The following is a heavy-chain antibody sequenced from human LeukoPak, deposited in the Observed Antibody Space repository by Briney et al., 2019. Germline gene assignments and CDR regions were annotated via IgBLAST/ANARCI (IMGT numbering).Heavy chain of an antibody. CDR3: ARDRDRGIAVGFDY. J-gene: IGHJ4*02. CDR1: GGAVSSGAYY. Sequence: SQTLSLTCTVSGGAVSSGAYYWTWIRQHPGKGLEWIGYIYYSGSTYYNPSLESRITISIDTSKNQFSLKLSSVTAADTAVYYCARDRDRGIAVGFDYWGQGTLVTVSS. V-gene: IGHV4-31*03. CDR2: IYYSGST. D-gene: IGHD6-19*01.